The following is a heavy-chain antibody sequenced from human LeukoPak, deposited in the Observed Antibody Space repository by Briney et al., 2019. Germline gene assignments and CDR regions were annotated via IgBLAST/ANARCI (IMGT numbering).Heavy chain of an antibody. CDR3: ATVKDTRNSKSHVDV. CDR2: INSGGRT. CDR1: GFSVSTSH. V-gene: IGHV3-53*01. D-gene: IGHD1-14*01. J-gene: IGHJ6*04. Sequence: PGGSLRLSREASGFSVSTSHMAWVRQAPGKGLEWVSHINSGGRTFYADSVKGRFTIARDNSRNTLHLQMNNLKGEDTAVYYCATVKDTRNSKSHVDVWGEGTTVIVSS.